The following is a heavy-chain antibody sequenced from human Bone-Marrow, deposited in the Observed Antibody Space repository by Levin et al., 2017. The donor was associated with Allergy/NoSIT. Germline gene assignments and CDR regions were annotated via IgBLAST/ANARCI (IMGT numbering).Heavy chain of an antibody. J-gene: IGHJ4*02. CDR2: IHREGGT. Sequence: GGSLRLSCTISGFGVTNTFMSWVRQAPGKGLEWVSGIHREGGTNYADSVKSRFTISRDSSENTLYLQINSLRAEDTAVYYCAKETEWSLGYWGQGTLVTVSS. V-gene: IGHV3-66*01. D-gene: IGHD3-3*01. CDR1: GFGVTNTF. CDR3: AKETEWSLGY.